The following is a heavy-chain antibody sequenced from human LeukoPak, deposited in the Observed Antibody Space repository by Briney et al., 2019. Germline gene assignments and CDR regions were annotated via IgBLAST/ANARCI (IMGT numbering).Heavy chain of an antibody. D-gene: IGHD3-22*01. CDR3: ARAKYYDSSGYPLDY. CDR1: GYTFTSYD. V-gene: IGHV1-8*03. Sequence: GASVKVSCKASGYTFTSYDINWVRQATGQGLEWTGWMNPNSGNTGYAQKFQGRVTITRNTSISTAYMELSSLRSEDTAVYYCARAKYYDSSGYPLDYWGQGTLVTVSS. J-gene: IGHJ4*02. CDR2: MNPNSGNT.